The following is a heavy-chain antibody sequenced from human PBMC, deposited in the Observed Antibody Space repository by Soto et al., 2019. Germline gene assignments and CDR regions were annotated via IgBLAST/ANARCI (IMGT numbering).Heavy chain of an antibody. Sequence: QVQLQESGPGLVKPSQTLSLTCTVSGGSISSGDYYWSWIRQPPGKGLEWVGYIDYSGSTYYNPSLKSRVTISVDTSQNQFSLKLSSVTAADTAVYYCARSTRGGGVVAFDIWGQGTMVTVSS. J-gene: IGHJ3*02. D-gene: IGHD3-16*01. CDR3: ARSTRGGGVVAFDI. CDR1: GGSISSGDYY. V-gene: IGHV4-30-4*01. CDR2: IDYSGST.